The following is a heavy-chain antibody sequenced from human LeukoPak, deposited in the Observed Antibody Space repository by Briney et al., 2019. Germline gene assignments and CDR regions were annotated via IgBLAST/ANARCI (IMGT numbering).Heavy chain of an antibody. CDR2: ISSARSTT. CDR1: GFIFSTYS. Sequence: PGGSLRLSCSASGFIFSTYSMNWVRQAPGKGLEWLSYISSARSTTYYADSVKGRFTISRDNAKSSLYLQMNSLRDEDTAVYYCARVVTWFDPWGQGSLVTVSS. CDR3: ARVVTWFDP. J-gene: IGHJ5*02. V-gene: IGHV3-48*02.